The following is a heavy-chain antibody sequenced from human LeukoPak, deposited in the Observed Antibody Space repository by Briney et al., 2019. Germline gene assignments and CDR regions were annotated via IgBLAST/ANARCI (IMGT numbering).Heavy chain of an antibody. CDR3: ASDLEGYHYGSGNYPQ. Sequence: ASMKVSCKASGYTFPVYYIHWLRQAPGQGLEWMGFINPNSGGTNYAQKFQGRVTMTRDTSISTAYMELSSLTSDDTAVYYCASDLEGYHYGSGNYPQGGQGTLITVSS. J-gene: IGHJ4*02. CDR1: GYTFPVYY. CDR2: INPNSGGT. D-gene: IGHD3-10*01. V-gene: IGHV1-2*02.